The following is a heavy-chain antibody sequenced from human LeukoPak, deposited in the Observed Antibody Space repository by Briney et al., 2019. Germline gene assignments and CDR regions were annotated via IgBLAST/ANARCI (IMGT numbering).Heavy chain of an antibody. CDR2: INPNSGGT. CDR1: GYTFTGYY. Sequence: ASVKVSCKASGYTFTGYYMHWVRQAPGQGLEWMGWINPNSGGTNYAQKFQGRVTMTRDTSISTAYMELSRLRSDDTAVYYCASVGGPGYSSGCYGYWGQGALVTVSS. V-gene: IGHV1-2*02. D-gene: IGHD6-19*01. J-gene: IGHJ4*02. CDR3: ASVGGPGYSSGCYGY.